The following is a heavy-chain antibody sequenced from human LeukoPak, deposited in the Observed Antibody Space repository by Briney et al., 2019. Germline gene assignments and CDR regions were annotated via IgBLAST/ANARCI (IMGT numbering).Heavy chain of an antibody. Sequence: PGGSLRLSCAASGFTFYNFAMIWVRQAPGKGLEWVSVIGSDGGGIVYADSVKGRFTISRDNPNSTLYLQMNSLRADDTAVYYCAKYRTTNAPPRNFDYWGQGALVTVSS. D-gene: IGHD1-14*01. V-gene: IGHV3-23*01. CDR3: AKYRTTNAPPRNFDY. CDR1: GFTFYNFA. CDR2: IGSDGGGI. J-gene: IGHJ4*02.